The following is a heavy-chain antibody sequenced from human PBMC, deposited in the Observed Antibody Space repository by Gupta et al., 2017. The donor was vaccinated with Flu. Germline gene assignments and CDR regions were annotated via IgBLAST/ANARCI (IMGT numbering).Heavy chain of an antibody. CDR1: GFTFYDYV. CDR3: AKAYDSSGYYALDY. CDR2: ISWNRGSI. D-gene: IGHD3-22*01. V-gene: IGHV3-9*01. J-gene: IGHJ4*02. Sequence: EVQLVESGGGLVQPGRSLRLSSAASGFTFYDYVMPLVRQAPGKGLEWVSGISWNRGSIGYADSVKGRFTISRDNAKNSLYLQMNSLRAEDTALYYCAKAYDSSGYYALDYWGQGTLVTVSS.